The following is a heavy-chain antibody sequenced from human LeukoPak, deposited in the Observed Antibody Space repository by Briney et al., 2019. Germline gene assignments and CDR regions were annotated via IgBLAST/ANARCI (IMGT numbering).Heavy chain of an antibody. D-gene: IGHD2-15*01. V-gene: IGHV3-53*01. CDR1: GFTVSSNY. J-gene: IGHJ5*02. CDR2: IYSGGST. Sequence: EPGGSLRLSCAASGFTVSSNYMSWVRQAPGKGLEWVSVIYSGGSTYYADSVKGRFTISRDDAKNMLFLQMNSLRAEDTAVYYCVRGGPSTWSWGQGTLVTVSS. CDR3: VRGGPSTWS.